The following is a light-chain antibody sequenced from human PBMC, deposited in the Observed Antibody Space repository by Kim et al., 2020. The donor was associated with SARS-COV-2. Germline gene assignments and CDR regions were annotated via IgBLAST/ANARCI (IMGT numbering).Light chain of an antibody. V-gene: IGKV1-17*03. CDR1: QVINNY. Sequence: DIQMTQSPSAMSASVGDRVTITCRASQVINNYLAWFQQKPGKVPKRLIYDASSLQGAVPSRFSGSGSGTDFTLTITNLQPEDFATYYCLQHSSYPLTFGGVTKVEI. CDR2: DAS. J-gene: IGKJ4*01. CDR3: LQHSSYPLT.